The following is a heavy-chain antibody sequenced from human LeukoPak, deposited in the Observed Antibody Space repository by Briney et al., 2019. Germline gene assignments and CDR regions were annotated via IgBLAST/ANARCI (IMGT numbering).Heavy chain of an antibody. V-gene: IGHV3-48*01. D-gene: IGHD4-11*01. CDR3: ARDQAYSFDY. Sequence: PGGSLRLSRAASGFTFSAYSMNWVRQAPEKGLEWVSYIGSSSSPIYYADSVKGRFTISRDNAKNSLYLQMDGLRAEDTAVYYCARDQAYSFDYWGQGTLVTVSS. J-gene: IGHJ4*02. CDR1: GFTFSAYS. CDR2: IGSSSSPI.